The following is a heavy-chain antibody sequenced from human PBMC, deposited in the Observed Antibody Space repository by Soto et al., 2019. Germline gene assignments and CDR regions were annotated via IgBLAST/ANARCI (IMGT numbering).Heavy chain of an antibody. D-gene: IGHD2-15*01. CDR2: ISSSSSYT. J-gene: IGHJ6*02. Sequence: PGGSLRLSCAASGFTFSRYSMNWVRQAPGKGLEWVSSISSSSSYTYYADSVKGRFTISRDNAKNSLYLQMNSLRAEDTAVYYCARDRLVAATSAPPYYYFGMDVWGQVTTFTVSS. CDR1: GFTFSRYS. V-gene: IGHV3-21*01. CDR3: ARDRLVAATSAPPYYYFGMDV.